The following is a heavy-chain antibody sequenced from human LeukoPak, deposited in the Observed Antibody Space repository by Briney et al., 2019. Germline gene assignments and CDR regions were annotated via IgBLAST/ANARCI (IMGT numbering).Heavy chain of an antibody. CDR2: ISAYNGNT. CDR1: GYTFTSYG. CDR3: ARDHYYDSSGYTRSADY. D-gene: IGHD3-22*01. Sequence: ASVKVSCKASGYTFTSYGISWVRQAPGQGLEWKGWISAYNGNTNYAQKLQGRVTMTTDTSTSTAYMALRSLRSDDTAVYYCARDHYYDSSGYTRSADYWGQGTLVTVSS. J-gene: IGHJ4*02. V-gene: IGHV1-18*01.